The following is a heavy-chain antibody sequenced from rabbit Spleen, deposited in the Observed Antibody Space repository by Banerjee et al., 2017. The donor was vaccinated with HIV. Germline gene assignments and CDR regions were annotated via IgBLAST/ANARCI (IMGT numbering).Heavy chain of an antibody. D-gene: IGHD5-1*01. J-gene: IGHJ4*01. CDR3: ARDLVTVIGWNFNL. V-gene: IGHV1S45*01. CDR2: INIVTGKD. CDR1: GFDFSSYYM. Sequence: QEQLKESGGGLVQPGGSLKLSCKASGFDFSSYYMSWVRQAPGKGLEWIACINIVTGKDVYATWAKGRFIMSRTSSTTVTLQMTSLTAADTATYICARDLVTVIGWNFNLWGQGTLVTVS.